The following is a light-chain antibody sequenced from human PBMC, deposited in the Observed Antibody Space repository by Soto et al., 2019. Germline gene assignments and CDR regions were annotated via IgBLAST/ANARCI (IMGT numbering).Light chain of an antibody. Sequence: DIQLTQSPSFLSASVGDRVTITCRASQGISSYLAWYQQNQGNAPKLLIYAASTLQSGVPSRFSGSGSGTEFTLTIISLQPEDFATYYSQQLNRYPQGLFTFGPGTKGDIK. J-gene: IGKJ3*01. CDR3: QQLNRYPQGLFT. CDR2: AAS. CDR1: QGISSY. V-gene: IGKV1-9*01.